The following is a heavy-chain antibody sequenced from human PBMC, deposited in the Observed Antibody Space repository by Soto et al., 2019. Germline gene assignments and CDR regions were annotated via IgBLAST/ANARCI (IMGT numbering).Heavy chain of an antibody. CDR3: ASTYSTSWYWFDL. V-gene: IGHV2-26*04. CDR1: GFSLSNAGLG. Sequence: QVTVKESGPVLVKPTETLTLTCTVSGFSLSNAGLGVSWIRQSPGKALEWLAHIFSNDEKSYSTSLKSRLTISKDTSKSQVVLTMTNMDPVYTATYYCASTYSTSWYWFDLWGQGTLVTVSS. J-gene: IGHJ5*02. CDR2: IFSNDEK. D-gene: IGHD6-13*01.